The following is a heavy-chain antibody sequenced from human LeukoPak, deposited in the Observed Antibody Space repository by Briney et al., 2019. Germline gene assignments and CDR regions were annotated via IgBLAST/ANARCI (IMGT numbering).Heavy chain of an antibody. CDR1: GFTFSSYA. J-gene: IGHJ6*02. CDR3: ARDPAVAPLPYYYYGMDV. CDR2: ISYDGSNK. Sequence: GGSLRLSCAASGFTFSSYAMHWVRQAPGKGLEWVAVISYDGSNKYYADSVKGRFTISRDNSKNTLYLQINSLRAEDTAVYYCARDPAVAPLPYYYYGMDVWGQGTTVTVSS. D-gene: IGHD6-19*01. V-gene: IGHV3-30-3*01.